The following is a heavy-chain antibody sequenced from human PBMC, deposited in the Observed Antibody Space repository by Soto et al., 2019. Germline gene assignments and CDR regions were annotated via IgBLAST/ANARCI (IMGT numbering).Heavy chain of an antibody. CDR3: ARSEGLAHRFDP. V-gene: IGHV3-30*03. CDR1: GFTFSSYG. Sequence: PGGSLRLSCAASGFTFSSYGMHWVRQAPGKGLEWVAVISYDGSNKYYADSVKGRFTISRDNSKNTLYLQMNSLRAEDTAVYYCARSEGLAHRFDPWGQGTLVTVSS. CDR2: ISYDGSNK. J-gene: IGHJ5*02. D-gene: IGHD3-3*01.